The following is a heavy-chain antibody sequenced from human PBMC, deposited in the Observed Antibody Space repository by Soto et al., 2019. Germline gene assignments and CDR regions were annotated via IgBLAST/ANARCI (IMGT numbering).Heavy chain of an antibody. D-gene: IGHD3-3*01. CDR1: GYTFTTYD. V-gene: IGHV1-8*01. J-gene: IGHJ6*02. Sequence: GXSVKVSCQASGYTFTTYDINWVRQAPGQGLEWLGWMDPNSGSTGYAQNFQCRITMTRNISRNTAHMELSSLQSEDTAVYYCARERKFDFWRKGLDVWGQGTTVTVSS. CDR3: ARERKFDFWRKGLDV. CDR2: MDPNSGST.